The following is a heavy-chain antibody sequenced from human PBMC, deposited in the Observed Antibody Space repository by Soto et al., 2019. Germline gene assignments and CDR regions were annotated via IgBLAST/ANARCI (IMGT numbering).Heavy chain of an antibody. D-gene: IGHD2-2*02. CDR1: GGSVSSGSYY. Sequence: SETLSLTCAVSGGSVSSGSYYWSWIRQPPGKGLEWIGYIYYSGSTNYNPSLKSRVTISVDTSKNQFSLKLSSVTAADTAVYYCASVTRTCISTSCYRYYYGMDVWGQGTTVTVSS. J-gene: IGHJ6*02. CDR2: IYYSGST. V-gene: IGHV4-61*01. CDR3: ASVTRTCISTSCYRYYYGMDV.